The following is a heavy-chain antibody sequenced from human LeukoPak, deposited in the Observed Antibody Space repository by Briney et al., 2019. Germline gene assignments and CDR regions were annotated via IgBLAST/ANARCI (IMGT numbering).Heavy chain of an antibody. CDR1: GYTLTELS. CDR3: ATVVVVPAAPKSAEYFQH. J-gene: IGHJ1*01. Sequence: ASVKVSCKVSGYTLTELSMNWVRQAPGKGLEWMGGFDPEDGETIYAQKFQGRVTMTEDTSTDTAYMELSSLRSEDTAVYYCATVVVVPAAPKSAEYFQHWGQGTLVTVSS. V-gene: IGHV1-24*01. D-gene: IGHD2-2*01. CDR2: FDPEDGET.